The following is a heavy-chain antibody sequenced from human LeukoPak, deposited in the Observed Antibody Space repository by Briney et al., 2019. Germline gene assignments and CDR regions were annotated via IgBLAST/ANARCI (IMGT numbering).Heavy chain of an antibody. CDR1: GFTFSDYY. D-gene: IGHD3-3*01. V-gene: IGHV3-11*04. CDR3: ARAGPQTYYDFWSGYSFDY. CDR2: ISSSGSTI. Sequence: GGSLRLSCAASGFTFSDYYMSWIRQAPGKGLEWVSYISSSGSTIYYADSVKGRFTISRDNAKNSLYLQMNSLRAEDTAVYYCARAGPQTYYDFWSGYSFDYWGQGTLVTVSS. J-gene: IGHJ4*02.